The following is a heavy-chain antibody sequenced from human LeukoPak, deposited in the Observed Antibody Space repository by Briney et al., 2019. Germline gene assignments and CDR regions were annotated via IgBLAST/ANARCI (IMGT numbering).Heavy chain of an antibody. CDR2: IYTNTGAT. CDR1: GYTFTAYY. J-gene: IGHJ4*02. Sequence: ASVSVSCMASGYTFTAYYIHWVRQAPGQGVEWMGWIYTNTGATKYAQKFQGRVTINRERSTGTAYMERSSLRSGDTSLYYCASEAFCAGGSCNVQRVASWGPGTLVTVSS. D-gene: IGHD2-8*02. V-gene: IGHV1-2*02. CDR3: ASEAFCAGGSCNVQRVAS.